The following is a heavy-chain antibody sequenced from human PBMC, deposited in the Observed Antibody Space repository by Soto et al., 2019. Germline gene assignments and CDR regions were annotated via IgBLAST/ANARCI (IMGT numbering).Heavy chain of an antibody. Sequence: SETLSLTCAVYGGSFSDYSWTWIRQPPGKGLEWIGEINHSGSTYYSPSLESRVTISVDTSKNQVSLKLTSVTAADTAMYYCARQRFTVIVGPGEFDYWGQGTLVTRLL. D-gene: IGHD3-22*01. CDR1: GGSFSDYS. J-gene: IGHJ4*02. V-gene: IGHV4-34*01. CDR2: INHSGST. CDR3: ARQRFTVIVGPGEFDY.